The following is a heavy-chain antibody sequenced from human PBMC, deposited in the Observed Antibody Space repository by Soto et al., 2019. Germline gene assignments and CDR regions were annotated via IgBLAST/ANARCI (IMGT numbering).Heavy chain of an antibody. CDR2: ITGNGGKA. V-gene: IGHV3-23*01. D-gene: IGHD2-2*01. CDR1: GFTFRSYA. CDR3: VRQGYCSSTSSFDAMDV. Sequence: EVLLLESGGGLVQPGGSLRLSCAASGFTFRSYAMSWVRQAPGKGLEWISSITGNGGKAYYADSVKGRFTFSRDNSKNTLYLQMNSLGVEDTAVYYCVRQGYCSSTSSFDAMDVWGQGTTVTVSS. J-gene: IGHJ6*02.